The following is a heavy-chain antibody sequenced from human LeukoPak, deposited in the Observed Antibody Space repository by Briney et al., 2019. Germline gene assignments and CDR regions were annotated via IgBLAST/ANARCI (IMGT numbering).Heavy chain of an antibody. J-gene: IGHJ4*02. D-gene: IGHD3-22*01. CDR3: ARDLTGPYDH. CDR1: GFTVSSYW. CDR2: INIEGNYI. Sequence: GGSLRLSCAASGFTVSSYWMHWVRQAPGKGLVWVARINIEGNYIDYAESVKGRFTISRDSGKNSLYLQMNSLRAEGTAVYSCARDLTGPYDHWGQGTLVTVSS. V-gene: IGHV3-74*01.